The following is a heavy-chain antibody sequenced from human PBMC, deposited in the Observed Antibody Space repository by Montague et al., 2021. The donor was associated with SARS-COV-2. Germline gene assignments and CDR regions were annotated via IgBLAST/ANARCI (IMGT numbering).Heavy chain of an antibody. CDR1: GFSLTNHG. J-gene: IGHJ4*02. CDR2: IWSDESNK. D-gene: IGHD3-3*01. CDR3: GIERYNGRLLEH. V-gene: IGHV3-33*01. Sequence: SLRLSCAASGFSLTNHGIHWVRQAPGKGLEWVSVIWSDESNKFYTPSVRGRFTISRDISKNTVYLQMNTLRVDDTAMYFCGIERYNGRLLEHWGQGTLVTVSS.